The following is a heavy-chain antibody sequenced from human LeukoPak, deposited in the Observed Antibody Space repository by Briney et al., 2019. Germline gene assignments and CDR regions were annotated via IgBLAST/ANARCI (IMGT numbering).Heavy chain of an antibody. Sequence: SETLSLTCTVSGGSISSYYWSWIRQPPGKGLEWIGYIYYSGSTNHNPSLKSRVTISVDTSKNQFSLKLSSVTAADTAVYYCARGRRYSSSWYRGPEHRDAFDIWGQGTMVTVSS. D-gene: IGHD6-13*01. CDR1: GGSISSYY. V-gene: IGHV4-59*01. CDR3: ARGRRYSSSWYRGPEHRDAFDI. CDR2: IYYSGST. J-gene: IGHJ3*02.